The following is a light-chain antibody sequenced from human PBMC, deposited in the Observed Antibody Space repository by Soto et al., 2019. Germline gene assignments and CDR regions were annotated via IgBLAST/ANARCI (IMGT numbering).Light chain of an antibody. V-gene: IGKV3-20*01. CDR2: GAS. J-gene: IGKJ1*01. CDR3: QQYGSSPWT. CDR1: QSVSSSY. Sequence: EIVLMQSPGTLSLSQGERATLSCRASQSVSSSYLAWYQQTPGQAPRLLIYGASSRATGIPDRFSGSGSGTDFTLTISRLEPEDFAVYYCQQYGSSPWTFGQGTKVDI.